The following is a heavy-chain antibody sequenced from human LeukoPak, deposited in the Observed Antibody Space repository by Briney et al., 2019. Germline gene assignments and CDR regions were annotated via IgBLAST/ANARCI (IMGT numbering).Heavy chain of an antibody. Sequence: SVKVSCKASGGTFSSYAISWVRQAPGQGLEWMGGIIPIFGTANYAQKFQGRVTITADESTSTAYMELSSLRSEDTAVYYCASTMIVVVSFYYLDYWGQGTLVTVSS. D-gene: IGHD3-22*01. CDR1: GGTFSSYA. V-gene: IGHV1-69*13. J-gene: IGHJ4*02. CDR2: IIPIFGTA. CDR3: ASTMIVVVSFYYLDY.